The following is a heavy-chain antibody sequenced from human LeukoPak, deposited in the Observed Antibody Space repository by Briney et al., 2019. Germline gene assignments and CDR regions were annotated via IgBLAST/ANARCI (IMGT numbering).Heavy chain of an antibody. Sequence: MAGGSLRLSCAASGFIFSNAWMNWVRQAPGKGLEWVGRIKSKTDGGTTDYAAPVKGRFTISRDDSKSIAYLQMSSLKTGDTAVYYCTRNYRGSFHYFDYWGQGTLVTVSS. CDR2: IKSKTDGGTT. CDR3: TRNYRGSFHYFDY. V-gene: IGHV3-15*07. CDR1: GFIFSNAW. D-gene: IGHD1-26*01. J-gene: IGHJ4*02.